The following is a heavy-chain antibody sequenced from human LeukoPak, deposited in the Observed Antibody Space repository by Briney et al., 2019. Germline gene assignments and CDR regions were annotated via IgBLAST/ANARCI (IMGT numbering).Heavy chain of an antibody. CDR1: GGSFSGYY. Sequence: SETLSLTCAVYGGSFSGYYWSWIRQPPGKGLEWIGYIYYSGSTNYNPSLKSRVTISVDTSKNQFSLKLSSVTAADTAVYYCARARITMVRGVYYMDVWGKGTTVTVSS. CDR2: IYYSGST. D-gene: IGHD3-10*01. CDR3: ARARITMVRGVYYMDV. V-gene: IGHV4-59*01. J-gene: IGHJ6*03.